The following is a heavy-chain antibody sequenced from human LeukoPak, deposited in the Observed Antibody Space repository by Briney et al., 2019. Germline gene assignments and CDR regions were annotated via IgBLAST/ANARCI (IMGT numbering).Heavy chain of an antibody. CDR1: GFTFSNYA. V-gene: IGHV3-23*01. CDR2: VGGSGGNI. Sequence: GGSLRLSCAASGFTFSNYAMTWVRQAPGKGLEWVSSVGGSGGNIYYADSVKGRFTISRDNSKNALYLQMNSLRAEDTAVYYCAKSGASRSIAVAGKYYSDFWGQGTLVTVSS. CDR3: AKSGASRSIAVAGKYYSDF. J-gene: IGHJ4*02. D-gene: IGHD6-19*01.